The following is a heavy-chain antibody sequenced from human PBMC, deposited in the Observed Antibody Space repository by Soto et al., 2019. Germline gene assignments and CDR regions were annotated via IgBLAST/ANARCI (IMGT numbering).Heavy chain of an antibody. V-gene: IGHV4-34*01. J-gene: IGHJ4*02. CDR3: ARVDIVATYNDY. CDR2: INHSGST. Sequence: SETLSLTCAVYGGSFSGYYWSWIRQPPGKGLEWIGEINHSGSTNYNPSLKSRVTISVDTSKNQFSLKLSSVTAADTAVYYCARVDIVATYNDYWGQGTLVTVSS. CDR1: GGSFSGYY. D-gene: IGHD5-12*01.